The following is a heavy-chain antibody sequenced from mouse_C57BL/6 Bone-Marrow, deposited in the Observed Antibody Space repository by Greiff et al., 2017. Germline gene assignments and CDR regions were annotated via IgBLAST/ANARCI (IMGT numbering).Heavy chain of an antibody. CDR3: TTMVTPFAY. V-gene: IGHV14-4*01. Sequence: EVQLQQSGAELVRPGASVKLSCTASGFNIKDDYMHWVQQRPEQGLEWIGWIDPENGDTEYASKFQGKATITADTSSNTAYLQLSSLTSEDTAVYYCTTMVTPFAYWGQGTLVTVSA. CDR2: IDPENGDT. J-gene: IGHJ3*01. D-gene: IGHD2-2*01. CDR1: GFNIKDDY.